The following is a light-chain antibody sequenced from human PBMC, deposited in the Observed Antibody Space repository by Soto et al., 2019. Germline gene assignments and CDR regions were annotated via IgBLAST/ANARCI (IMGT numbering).Light chain of an antibody. Sequence: DIQMTQSPSTLSAFVGDRVTITCRASQSISLWLAWYQQKPGKAPRLLIYDVSTLESGVPSRFSGSGSGTEFTLTISSLQPDDFATYYCQHYNSYSEAFGQGTKVELK. CDR1: QSISLW. CDR2: DVS. J-gene: IGKJ1*01. V-gene: IGKV1-5*01. CDR3: QHYNSYSEA.